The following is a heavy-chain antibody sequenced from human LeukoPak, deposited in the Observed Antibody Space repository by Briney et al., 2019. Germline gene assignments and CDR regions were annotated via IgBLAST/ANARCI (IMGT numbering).Heavy chain of an antibody. V-gene: IGHV1-3*01. CDR1: GYTFTNHA. CDR3: ARDPDISTNWFDP. J-gene: IGHJ5*02. CDR2: INAGTGNT. D-gene: IGHD3-9*01. Sequence: ASVKVSCKASGYTFTNHAIHWVRQAPGQRLEWMGWINAGTGNTKYSQKFQGRVTMTTDTSTSTAYMELRSLRSDDTAVYYCARDPDISTNWFDPWGQGTLVTVSS.